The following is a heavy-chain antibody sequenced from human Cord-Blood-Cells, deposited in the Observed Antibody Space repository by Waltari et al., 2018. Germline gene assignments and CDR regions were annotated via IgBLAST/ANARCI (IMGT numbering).Heavy chain of an antibody. D-gene: IGHD6-13*01. J-gene: IGHJ3*02. Sequence: QVQLVQSGAEVKKPGASVKVSCKASGYTFTSYYMHWVRPAPGQGLEWMGIINPSGGSTSYAQKFQGRVTMTRDTSTSTVYMELSSLRSEDTAVYYCARDQRRGIAAAGDAFDIWGQGTMVTVSS. CDR1: GYTFTSYY. V-gene: IGHV1-46*01. CDR2: INPSGGST. CDR3: ARDQRRGIAAAGDAFDI.